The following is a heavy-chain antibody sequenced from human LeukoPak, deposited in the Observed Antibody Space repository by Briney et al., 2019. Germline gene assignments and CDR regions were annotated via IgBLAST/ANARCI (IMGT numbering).Heavy chain of an antibody. CDR3: ASESFESDPYYFDY. Sequence: PSETLSLTCAVYGGSLRGYYWSWVRQPPGKGLEWIGEINHSGSTNYNPSLKSRVTIPVDTSKNQFSLTMSSVTAADTAVYYCASESFESDPYYFDYWGQGTLVTVSS. CDR1: GGSLRGYY. CDR2: INHSGST. V-gene: IGHV4-34*01. D-gene: IGHD3-9*01. J-gene: IGHJ4*02.